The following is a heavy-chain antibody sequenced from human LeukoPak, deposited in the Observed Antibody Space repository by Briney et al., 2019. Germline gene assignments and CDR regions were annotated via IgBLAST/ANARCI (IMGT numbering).Heavy chain of an antibody. J-gene: IGHJ3*02. Sequence: GGSLRLSCAASGFTFSSYAMSWVRQAPGKGLEWVSAISGSGGSTYYADSVKGRFTISRDNSKNTRYLQMNSLRAEDTAVYYCAKSTVVVPAEDAFDIWGQGTMVTVSS. D-gene: IGHD2-2*01. CDR1: GFTFSSYA. CDR3: AKSTVVVPAEDAFDI. V-gene: IGHV3-23*01. CDR2: ISGSGGST.